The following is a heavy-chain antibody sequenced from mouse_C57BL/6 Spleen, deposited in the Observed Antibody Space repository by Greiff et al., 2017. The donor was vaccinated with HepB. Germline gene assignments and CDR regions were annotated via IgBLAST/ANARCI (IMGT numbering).Heavy chain of an antibody. V-gene: IGHV1-82*01. J-gene: IGHJ2*01. CDR2: IYPGDGDT. CDR3: ARGGDYFDY. Sequence: QVQLKQSGPELVKPGASVKISCKASGYALSSSWMNWVKQRPGKGLEWIGRIYPGDGDTNYNGKFKGKATLTADKSSSTAYMQLSSLTSEDSAVYFCARGGDYFDYWGQGTTLTVSS. CDR1: GYALSSSW.